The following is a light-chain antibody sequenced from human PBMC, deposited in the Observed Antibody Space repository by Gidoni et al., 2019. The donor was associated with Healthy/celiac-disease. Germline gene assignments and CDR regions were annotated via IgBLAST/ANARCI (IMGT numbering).Light chain of an antibody. Sequence: QSALTQPASVSGSPGQSITISCTGTRSDVGGYHYVSWYQQHPGKAPKLMIYDVSNRPSGVSSRFSGSKSGNTASLTISGLQAEDEADYYCSSYTSSSTVVVGGGTKLTVL. CDR2: DVS. V-gene: IGLV2-14*03. J-gene: IGLJ2*01. CDR3: SSYTSSSTVV. CDR1: RSDVGGYHY.